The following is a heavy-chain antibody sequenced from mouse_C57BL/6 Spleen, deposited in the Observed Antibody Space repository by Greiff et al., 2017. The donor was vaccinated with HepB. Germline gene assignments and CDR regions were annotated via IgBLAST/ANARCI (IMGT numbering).Heavy chain of an antibody. J-gene: IGHJ3*01. CDR1: GYTFTSYW. D-gene: IGHD2-10*02. Sequence: VQLQQPGAELVKPGASVKLSCKASGYTFTSYWMHWVKQRPGQGLEWIGMIHPNSGSTNYNEKFKSKATLTVDKSSSTAYMQLSSLTSEDSAVYYCARGAYDNVFAYWGQGTLVTVSA. CDR3: ARGAYDNVFAY. V-gene: IGHV1-64*01. CDR2: IHPNSGST.